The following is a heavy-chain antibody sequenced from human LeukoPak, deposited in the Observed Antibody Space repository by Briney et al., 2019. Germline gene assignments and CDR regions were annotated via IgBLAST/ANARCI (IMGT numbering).Heavy chain of an antibody. CDR1: GFTFSDYY. Sequence: GGSLRLSCAASGFTFSDYYMSWIRQAPGKGLEWVSYISSSGSTIYYADSVKGRFTISRDNAKNSLYLQMNSLRTEDTAVYYCARDSEAVAGNFDYWGQGTLVTVSS. D-gene: IGHD6-19*01. CDR2: ISSSGSTI. J-gene: IGHJ4*02. V-gene: IGHV3-11*01. CDR3: ARDSEAVAGNFDY.